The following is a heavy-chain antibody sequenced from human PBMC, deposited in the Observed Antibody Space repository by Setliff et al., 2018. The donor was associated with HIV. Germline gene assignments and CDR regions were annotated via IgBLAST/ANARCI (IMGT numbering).Heavy chain of an antibody. CDR2: MNPESGDT. Sequence: VKVSCKASGYTSTSYDINWVRQATGQGLEWMGWMNPESGDTGYAQKFQDRVTITRNTSINTAYMELNSLRFDDTAVYYCARGGYGGAYNWFDPWGQGTLVTVSS. D-gene: IGHD4-17*01. V-gene: IGHV1-8*01. J-gene: IGHJ5*02. CDR3: ARGGYGGAYNWFDP. CDR1: GYTSTSYD.